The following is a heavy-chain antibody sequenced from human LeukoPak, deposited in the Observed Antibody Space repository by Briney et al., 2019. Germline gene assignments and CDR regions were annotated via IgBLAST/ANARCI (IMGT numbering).Heavy chain of an antibody. CDR3: ARGSSTYYYDSSGYPFDY. J-gene: IGHJ4*02. Sequence: SETLSLTCAVSGGSISSGGYSWSWIRQPPGKGLEWIGRIYTSGSTNYNPSLKSRVTMSVDTSKNQFSLKLSSVTAADTAVYYCARGSSTYYYDSSGYPFDYWGQGTLVTVSS. D-gene: IGHD3-22*01. CDR2: IYTSGST. CDR1: GGSISSGGYS. V-gene: IGHV4-61*02.